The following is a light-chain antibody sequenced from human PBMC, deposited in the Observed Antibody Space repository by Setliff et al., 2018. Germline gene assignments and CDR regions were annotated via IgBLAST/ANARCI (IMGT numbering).Light chain of an antibody. V-gene: IGLV2-14*03. J-gene: IGLJ1*01. CDR3: SSYSGRKTFV. CDR2: DVT. CDR1: SSDIGGDNY. Sequence: QSVLTQPASISGSLGQSITISCTGTSSDIGGDNYVSWYQQVPGKAPKLMIFDVTSRPSGVSNRFSGSKSGNTASLTISGLQAEDEADYYCSSYSGRKTFVFGTGTKVTVL.